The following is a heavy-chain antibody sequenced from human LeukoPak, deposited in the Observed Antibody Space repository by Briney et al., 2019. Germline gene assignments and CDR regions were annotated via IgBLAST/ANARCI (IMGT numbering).Heavy chain of an antibody. CDR1: GGTFSSYA. Sequence: ASVKVSCKASGGTFSSYAISWVRQAPGQGLEWMGGIIPIFGAANYAQKFQGRVTITTDESTSTAYMELSSLRSEDTAVYYCARSVYYDFWSGPDYYMDVWGKGTTVTVSS. D-gene: IGHD3-3*01. V-gene: IGHV1-69*05. CDR3: ARSVYYDFWSGPDYYMDV. J-gene: IGHJ6*03. CDR2: IIPIFGAA.